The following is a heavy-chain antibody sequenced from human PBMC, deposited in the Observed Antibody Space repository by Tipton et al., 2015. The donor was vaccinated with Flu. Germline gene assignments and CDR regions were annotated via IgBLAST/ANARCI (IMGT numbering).Heavy chain of an antibody. Sequence: TLSLTCSVSGYSISSGYYWGWIRQPPGKGLEWIGSIYHTGSTYYNPSLKSRVTISFDTSKNQFSLKLSSVTAADTAVYYCARGRDAYCSSTSCYDYYYFYGMDVWGQGTTVTVSS. V-gene: IGHV4-38-2*02. CDR1: GYSISSGYY. CDR2: IYHTGST. CDR3: ARGRDAYCSSTSCYDYYYFYGMDV. D-gene: IGHD2-2*01. J-gene: IGHJ6*02.